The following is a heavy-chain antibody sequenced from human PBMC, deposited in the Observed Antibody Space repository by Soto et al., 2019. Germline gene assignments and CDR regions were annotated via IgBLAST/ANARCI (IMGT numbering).Heavy chain of an antibody. CDR2: TYYRSEWYY. CDR3: ARAPGGIDAFDI. D-gene: IGHD3-16*01. J-gene: IGHJ3*02. CDR1: GDSVSTNSNV. Sequence: SQTLSLTCAISGDSVSTNSNVWNWIRQSPSRGLEWLGRTYYRSEWYYDYASSVKSRISINPDTSKNQLSLQLSSVTPEDTPVYYCARAPGGIDAFDIWGQGTMVTVSS. V-gene: IGHV6-1*01.